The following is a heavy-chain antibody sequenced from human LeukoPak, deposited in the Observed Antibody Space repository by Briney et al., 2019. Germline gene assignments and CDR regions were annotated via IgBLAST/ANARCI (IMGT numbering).Heavy chain of an antibody. CDR1: GDSVSSSSAT. Sequence: SQTLSLTCAISGDSVSSSSATWIWIRQSPSRGLEWLGRTYYLSKWYYDYAVSVEGRITINPDTSKNQFSLQLTSVTPEDTAVYYCARGDWLPLPYAFDHWGQGTLVTVSS. CDR2: TYYLSKWYY. J-gene: IGHJ4*02. CDR3: ARGDWLPLPYAFDH. D-gene: IGHD5-12*01. V-gene: IGHV6-1*01.